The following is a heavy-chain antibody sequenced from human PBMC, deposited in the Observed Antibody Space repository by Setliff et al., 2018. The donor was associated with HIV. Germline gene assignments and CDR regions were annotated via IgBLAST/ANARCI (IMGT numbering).Heavy chain of an antibody. CDR3: ARDRKVRESGYMDV. D-gene: IGHD3-10*01. CDR2: IYYSGST. J-gene: IGHJ6*03. V-gene: IGHV4-31*03. CDR1: GGPINSGAYY. Sequence: SETLSLTCTVSGGPINSGAYYWSWIRQYPGKGLEWIGYIYYSGSTYYKTSLKSRVTISVDTSKNQFSLKLSSVTAADTAIYYCARDRKVRESGYMDVWGKGTTVTVSS.